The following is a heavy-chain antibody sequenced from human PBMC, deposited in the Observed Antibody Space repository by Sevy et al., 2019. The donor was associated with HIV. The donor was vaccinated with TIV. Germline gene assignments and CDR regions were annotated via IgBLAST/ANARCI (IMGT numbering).Heavy chain of an antibody. Sequence: GGSLRLSFAASGFSFSNYWMLWVRQAPGKGLEWVANIKQDESEKYYVASVKGRFTISRDNAKNSLYLQMNSLRPEDTAVYYCARGNSGSFDYWGQGTLVTVSS. V-gene: IGHV3-7*04. D-gene: IGHD3-22*01. CDR1: GFSFSNYW. J-gene: IGHJ4*02. CDR3: ARGNSGSFDY. CDR2: IKQDESEK.